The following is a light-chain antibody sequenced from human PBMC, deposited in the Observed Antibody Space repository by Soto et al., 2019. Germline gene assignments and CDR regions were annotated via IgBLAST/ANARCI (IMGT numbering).Light chain of an antibody. Sequence: EIVLTHSPGTLSLSQCERATLSSSASQSVSNYLAWYQQKPGQPPRLLIYDVSNRATGIPARFSGSGSGTDFTLTITSLEPEDFAVYFCPPRYTWPRVPFGQGTLLAIK. CDR2: DVS. CDR1: QSVSNY. J-gene: IGKJ5*01. CDR3: PPRYTWPRVP. V-gene: IGKV3-11*01.